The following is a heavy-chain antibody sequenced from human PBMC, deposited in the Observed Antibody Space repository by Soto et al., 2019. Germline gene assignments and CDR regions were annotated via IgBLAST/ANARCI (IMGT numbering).Heavy chain of an antibody. CDR2: IYYSGST. CDR1: GGSISSSSGY. V-gene: IGHV4-39*01. CDR3: ARQTGSSSWYVLHQNYYGIDI. Sequence: PCVTLCLPYTVSGGSISSSSGYWGCISQTPGKGLEWIGSIYYSGSTYYNPSLKSRVTISVDTSKNQFSLKLSSVTAADTAVYYCARQTGSSSWYVLHQNYYGIDIWGQGTTLTVSS. J-gene: IGHJ6*02. D-gene: IGHD6-13*01.